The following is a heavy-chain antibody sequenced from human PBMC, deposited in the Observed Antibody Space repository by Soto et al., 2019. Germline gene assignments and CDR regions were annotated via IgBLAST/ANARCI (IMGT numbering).Heavy chain of an antibody. CDR2: IWYDGSNK. V-gene: IGHV3-33*01. Sequence: QVQLVESGGGVVQPGRSLRLSCAASGFTFSSYGMHWVRQAPSKGLEWVAVIWYDGSNKYYADSVKGRFTISRDNSKNTLYLQMNSLRAEDTAVYYCARDPPSLHYDYYGMDVWGQGTTVTVSS. J-gene: IGHJ6*02. D-gene: IGHD6-6*01. CDR3: ARDPPSLHYDYYGMDV. CDR1: GFTFSSYG.